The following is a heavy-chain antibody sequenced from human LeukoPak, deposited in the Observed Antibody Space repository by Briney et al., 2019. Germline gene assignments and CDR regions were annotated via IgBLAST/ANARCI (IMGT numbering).Heavy chain of an antibody. CDR2: ISAYNGNT. Sequence: GASVKVSCKASGYTFTSYGISWVRQAPGQGLEWMGWISAYNGNTNYAQKLQGRVTMTTDTSTSTAYMELRSLRSDDTAVYYCARVAHYYDSSGKGFDIWGQGTMVTVSS. J-gene: IGHJ3*02. CDR3: ARVAHYYDSSGKGFDI. V-gene: IGHV1-18*01. CDR1: GYTFTSYG. D-gene: IGHD3-22*01.